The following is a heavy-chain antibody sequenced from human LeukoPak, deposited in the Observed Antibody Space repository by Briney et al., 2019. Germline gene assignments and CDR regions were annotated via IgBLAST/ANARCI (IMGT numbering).Heavy chain of an antibody. J-gene: IGHJ4*02. CDR2: IRRGGSAT. CDR1: GFTFSRHW. D-gene: IGHD4-23*01. Sequence: GGSLRLSCGASGFTFSRHWMTWVRQARGKGGEGVASIRRGGSATYYAASLNGRFSVSRDDTNNSLYLQMNSLSAGDTAVYFCARGPHYGGRVDFLDFWGQGIKVTVSS. CDR3: ARGPHYGGRVDFLDF. V-gene: IGHV3-7*01.